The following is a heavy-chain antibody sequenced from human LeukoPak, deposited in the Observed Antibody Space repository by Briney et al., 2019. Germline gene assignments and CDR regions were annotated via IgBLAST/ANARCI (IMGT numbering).Heavy chain of an antibody. CDR1: GFTFSDYY. D-gene: IGHD3-10*01. V-gene: IGHV3-11*06. Sequence: GGSPRLSCAASGFTFSDYYMSWIRQAPGKGLEWVSYISSRSSYTNYADSVKGRFTISRDNAKNSLYLQMNSLRAEDTAVYYCAPGRGLRVDYWGQGTLVTVSS. CDR2: ISSRSSYT. J-gene: IGHJ4*02. CDR3: APGRGLRVDY.